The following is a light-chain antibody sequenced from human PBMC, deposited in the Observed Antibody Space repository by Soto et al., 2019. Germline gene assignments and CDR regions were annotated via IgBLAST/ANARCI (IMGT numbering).Light chain of an antibody. J-gene: IGLJ1*01. CDR1: SSDVGGYNY. CDR3: SSYTSSSTLEGV. Sequence: QSALTQPASVSGSPGQSITISCTGTSSDVGGYNYVSWYQQHPGKAPKLMIYDVSNRPSGVSNRFSGSKSGNTASLTISRLQAEDEADYYCSSYTSSSTLEGVFGTGTKVTVL. CDR2: DVS. V-gene: IGLV2-14*01.